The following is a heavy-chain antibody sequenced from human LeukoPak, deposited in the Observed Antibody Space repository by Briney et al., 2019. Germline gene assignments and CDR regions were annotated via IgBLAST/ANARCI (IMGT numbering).Heavy chain of an antibody. CDR2: INSDES. Sequence: GGSLRLFCAASGFTLSSYWMHWVRQAPGKGLVWVSRINSDESTYADSVKGRFTISRDNSKNTLYLQMNSLRAEDTAVYYCARDQRVGATRYFQHWGQGTLVTVSS. V-gene: IGHV3-74*01. J-gene: IGHJ1*01. CDR3: ARDQRVGATRYFQH. D-gene: IGHD1-26*01. CDR1: GFTLSSYW.